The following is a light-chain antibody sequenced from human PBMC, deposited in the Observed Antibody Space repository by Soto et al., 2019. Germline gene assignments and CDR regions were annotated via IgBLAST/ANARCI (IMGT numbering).Light chain of an antibody. CDR3: QQYNSYPLT. CDR1: QSISSW. V-gene: IGKV1-5*03. CDR2: KAS. Sequence: DIQMTQSPSTLSASVGDRITITYRASQSISSWLAWYQQKPGKAPNLLIYKASTLGSGVPSRFSGGGSGTDFSLTISSLQPDDFATYYCQQYNSYPLTFGGGTKVEIK. J-gene: IGKJ4*01.